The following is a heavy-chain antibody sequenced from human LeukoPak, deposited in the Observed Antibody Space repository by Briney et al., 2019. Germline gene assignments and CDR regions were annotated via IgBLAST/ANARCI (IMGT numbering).Heavy chain of an antibody. Sequence: GGSLRLSCAASGFTVSSNYMSWVRQAPGKGLEWVPVIYSGGSTYYADSVKGRFTISRDNSKNTLYLQMNSLRAEDTAVYYCARDGDSSGWYAELDYWGQGTLVTVSS. V-gene: IGHV3-66*01. D-gene: IGHD6-19*01. CDR2: IYSGGST. J-gene: IGHJ4*02. CDR3: ARDGDSSGWYAELDY. CDR1: GFTVSSNY.